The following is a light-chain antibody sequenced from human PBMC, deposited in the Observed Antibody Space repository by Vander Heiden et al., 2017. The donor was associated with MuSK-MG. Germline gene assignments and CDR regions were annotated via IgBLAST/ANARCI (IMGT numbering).Light chain of an antibody. J-gene: IGKJ2*02. CDR2: KAS. Sequence: DIQMTQSPSTLSASVGDRVTITCRASQSISSWLAWYQQKLGKAPKLLIYKASRVESGVPSRFSGSGSGTEFTLTSSSLQPDDFATYYCQQYNSYCTFGQGTKLXIK. CDR3: QQYNSYCT. V-gene: IGKV1-5*03. CDR1: QSISSW.